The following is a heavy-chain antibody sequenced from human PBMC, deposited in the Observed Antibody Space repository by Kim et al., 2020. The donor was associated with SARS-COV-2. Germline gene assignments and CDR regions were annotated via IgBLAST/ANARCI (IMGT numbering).Heavy chain of an antibody. CDR3: ARGRPNCSGGSCYPYYFDY. Sequence: SRVTISVDTSQNQFSLKLSSVTAADTAVYYCARGRPNCSGGSCYPYYFDYWGQGTLVTVSS. J-gene: IGHJ4*02. D-gene: IGHD2-15*01. V-gene: IGHV4-34*01.